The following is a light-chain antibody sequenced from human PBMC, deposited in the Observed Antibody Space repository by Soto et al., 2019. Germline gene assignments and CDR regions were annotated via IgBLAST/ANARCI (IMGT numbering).Light chain of an antibody. CDR3: QQYNDWPQYT. Sequence: EIVMTQYPATLSVSPGERVTLSCRASQSVRRNLAWYQQKPGQAPRLLIYGASTRATGIPARFSGSGSGTEFTLTISSLQSEDFAVYCCQQYNDWPQYTFGQGTKLEIK. CDR2: GAS. CDR1: QSVRRN. V-gene: IGKV3-15*01. J-gene: IGKJ2*01.